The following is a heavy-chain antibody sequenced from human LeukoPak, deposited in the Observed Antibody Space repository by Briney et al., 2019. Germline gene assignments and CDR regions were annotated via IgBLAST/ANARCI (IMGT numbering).Heavy chain of an antibody. D-gene: IGHD3-9*01. V-gene: IGHV4-4*07. J-gene: IGHJ4*02. CDR3: ARQYHDILTGYYSFDY. CDR2: IYTSGST. CDR1: GGSISSYY. Sequence: SETLSLTCTVSGGSISSYYWSWIRQPAGKGLEWIGRIYTSGSTNYNPSLKSRVTISVDTSKNQFSLKLSSVTAADTAVYYCARQYHDILTGYYSFDYWGQGTLVTVSS.